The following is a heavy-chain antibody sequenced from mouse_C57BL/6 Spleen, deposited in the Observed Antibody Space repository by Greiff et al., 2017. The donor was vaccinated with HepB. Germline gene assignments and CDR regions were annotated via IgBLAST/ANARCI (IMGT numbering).Heavy chain of an antibody. CDR2: IDPSDSYT. J-gene: IGHJ1*03. D-gene: IGHD1-1*01. CDR3: ARKITTVVATRYFDV. V-gene: IGHV1-69*01. CDR1: GYTFTSYW. Sequence: QVQLQQSGAELVMPGASVKLSCKASGYTFTSYWMHWVKQRPGQGLEWIGEIDPSDSYTNYNQKFKGKSTLTVDKSSSTAYMQLSSLTSEDSAVYYCARKITTVVATRYFDVWGTGTTVTVSS.